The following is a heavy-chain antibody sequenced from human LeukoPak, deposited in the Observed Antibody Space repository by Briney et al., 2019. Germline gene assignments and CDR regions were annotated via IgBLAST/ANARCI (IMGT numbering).Heavy chain of an antibody. J-gene: IGHJ6*02. CDR1: GYTFTGYY. CDR2: INPNSGGT. Sequence: ASVKVSCKASGYTFTGYYMHWVRQAPGQGLEWMGWINPNSGGTNYAQKFQGRVTMTRDTSISTAYMELSRLRSDDTAVYYCARISRVNNQSKYRDYFYYCYGMDVWGQGATVTVSS. V-gene: IGHV1-2*02. CDR3: ARISRVNNQSKYRDYFYYCYGMDV. D-gene: IGHD1-14*01.